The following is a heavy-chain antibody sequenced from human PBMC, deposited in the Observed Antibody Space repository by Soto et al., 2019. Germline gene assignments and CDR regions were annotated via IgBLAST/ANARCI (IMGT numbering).Heavy chain of an antibody. CDR1: GGSISSGGYY. V-gene: IGHV4-31*03. D-gene: IGHD6-6*01. J-gene: IGHJ6*02. CDR3: ARDSIAARRYYYYYGMDV. CDR2: IYYSGST. Sequence: TLSITCTVSGGSISSGGYYWSWILQHPGKGLEWIGYIYYSGSTYYNPSLKSRVTISVDTSKNQFSLKLSSVTAADTAVYYCARDSIAARRYYYYYGMDVWGQGTTVAV.